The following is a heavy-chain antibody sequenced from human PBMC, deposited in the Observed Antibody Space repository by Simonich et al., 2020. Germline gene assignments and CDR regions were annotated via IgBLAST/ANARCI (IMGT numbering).Heavy chain of an antibody. CDR1: GYTFTGDY. V-gene: IGHV1-2*02. CDR2: INPNSGGT. CDR3: ASSKLATIDY. J-gene: IGHJ4*02. Sequence: QVQLVQSGAEVKKPGASVKVSCKASGYTFTGDYMHWVRQAPGQGLEWMGWINPNSGGTNYGQKFQGRCTMTRDTAISTAYMELSRLRSDDTAVYYCASSKLATIDYWGQGTLVTVSS. D-gene: IGHD5-12*01.